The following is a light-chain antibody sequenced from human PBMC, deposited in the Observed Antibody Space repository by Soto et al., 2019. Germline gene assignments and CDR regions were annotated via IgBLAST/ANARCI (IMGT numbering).Light chain of an antibody. Sequence: IQMTQSPPTLSASVGDRVTITCRASQSISSWLAWYQQRPGKAPNLLIYDVSSLESGVPSRFSGSGSGTEFTLTISSLQPDDFATYYCQQYTNYPWTFGQGTRWIS. CDR2: DVS. CDR3: QQYTNYPWT. CDR1: QSISSW. J-gene: IGKJ1*01. V-gene: IGKV1-5*01.